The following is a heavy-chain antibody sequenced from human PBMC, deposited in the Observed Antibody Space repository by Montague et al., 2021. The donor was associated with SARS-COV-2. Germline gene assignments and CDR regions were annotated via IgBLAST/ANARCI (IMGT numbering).Heavy chain of an antibody. CDR3: ARDLREGPLLWFGELLLGDGMDV. D-gene: IGHD3-10*01. J-gene: IGHJ6*02. V-gene: IGHV3-30-3*01. CDR1: GFTFSSYA. CDR2: ISYDGSNK. Sequence: SLRLSCPASGFTFSSYAMHWVRQAPGKGLEWVAVISYDGSNKYXXXSXXXRFXISRDNSKNTLYLQMNSLRAEDTAVYYCARDLREGPLLWFGELLLGDGMDVWGQGTTVTVSS.